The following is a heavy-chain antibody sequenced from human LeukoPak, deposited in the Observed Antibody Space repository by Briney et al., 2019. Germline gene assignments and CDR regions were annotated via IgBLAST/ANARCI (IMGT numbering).Heavy chain of an antibody. CDR2: ISGSGGST. V-gene: IGHV3-23*01. CDR1: GFTFSTYT. CDR3: AKEGGDTWTNFYFHY. Sequence: GGSLRLSCAASGFTFSTYTMSWVRQAPGKGLEWVSTISGSGGSTYSADSVKGRFSISRDNSKNTLYLQMNNLRAEDTAVHYCAKEGGDTWTNFYFHYWGQGTLVTVSS. J-gene: IGHJ4*02. D-gene: IGHD1-20*01.